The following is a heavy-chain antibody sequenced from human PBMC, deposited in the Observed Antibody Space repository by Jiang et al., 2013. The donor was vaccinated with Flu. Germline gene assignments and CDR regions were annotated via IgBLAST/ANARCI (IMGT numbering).Heavy chain of an antibody. J-gene: IGHJ6*02. CDR3: ARGARWFGELFSRPYYYYGMDV. Sequence: GSGLVKPSETLSLTCTVSGGSISSYYWSWIRQPPGKGLEWIGYIYYSGSTNYNPSLKSRVTISVDTSKNQFSLKLSSVTAADTAVYYCARGARWFGELFSRPYYYYGMDVWGQGTTVTVSS. CDR1: GGSISSYY. CDR2: IYYSGST. D-gene: IGHD3-10*01. V-gene: IGHV4-59*01.